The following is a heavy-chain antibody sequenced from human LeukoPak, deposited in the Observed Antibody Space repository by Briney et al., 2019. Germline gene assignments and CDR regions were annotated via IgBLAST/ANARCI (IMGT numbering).Heavy chain of an antibody. CDR1: GFTFSTYW. CDR3: ARASTTVPNLLDH. CDR2: IKGDGSST. J-gene: IGHJ4*02. Sequence: RGGSLRLSCAPSGFTFSTYWMHWVRHAPGKGLAWVARIKGDGSSTIYADSVKGRFTISRDNSKNTLYLQTSSLRAEDTAVYYCARASTTVPNLLDHWGRGTLVTVSS. D-gene: IGHD4-17*01. V-gene: IGHV3-74*01.